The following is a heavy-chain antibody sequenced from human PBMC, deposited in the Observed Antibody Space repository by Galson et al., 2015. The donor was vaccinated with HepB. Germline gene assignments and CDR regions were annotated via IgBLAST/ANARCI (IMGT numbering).Heavy chain of an antibody. D-gene: IGHD6-19*01. Sequence: SLRLSCAASGFTFSSYSMNWVRQAPGKGLEWVSYISSSSSTIYYADSVKGRFTISRDNAKNSLYLQMNSLRAEDTAVYYCARVLRQWLVSDNAFDIWGQGTRVTFSS. CDR2: ISSSSSTI. V-gene: IGHV3-48*01. J-gene: IGHJ3*02. CDR3: ARVLRQWLVSDNAFDI. CDR1: GFTFSSYS.